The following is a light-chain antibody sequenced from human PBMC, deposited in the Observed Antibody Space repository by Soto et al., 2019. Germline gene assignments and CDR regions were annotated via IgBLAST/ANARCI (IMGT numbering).Light chain of an antibody. CDR1: SSNIGAGYN. CDR3: QSYDSSLSVNV. Sequence: QSALTQPPSVSGAPGQRVTISCTGSSSNIGAGYNVHWYQHLPGTAPKLLISRNINRPSGVPDRFSGSKSGTSASLAITGLQAEDEADYYCQSYDSSLSVNVFGTGTKLTVL. V-gene: IGLV1-40*01. CDR2: RNI. J-gene: IGLJ1*01.